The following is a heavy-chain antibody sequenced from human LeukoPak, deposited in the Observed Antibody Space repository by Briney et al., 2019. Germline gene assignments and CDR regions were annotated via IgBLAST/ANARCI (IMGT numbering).Heavy chain of an antibody. Sequence: VASVKVSCKASGYTFTDYYMHWVRQAPGQGLEWMGWINPNSGGTNYAQKFQGRVTMTRDTSIRTAYMELSRLRSDDTAVYYCAIEFATVVVSAVISAFDIWGQGTMVTVSS. J-gene: IGHJ3*02. CDR3: AIEFATVVVSAVISAFDI. CDR2: INPNSGGT. D-gene: IGHD2-2*02. V-gene: IGHV1-2*02. CDR1: GYTFTDYY.